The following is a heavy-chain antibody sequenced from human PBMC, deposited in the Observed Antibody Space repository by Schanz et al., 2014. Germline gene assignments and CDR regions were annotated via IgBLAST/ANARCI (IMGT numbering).Heavy chain of an antibody. V-gene: IGHV1-3*04. D-gene: IGHD5-12*01. CDR2: INTGSGDT. J-gene: IGHJ4*02. Sequence: QVHLVQSGAEVKGPGASVKVSCKASEYSFTSYSMHWVRQAPGQRLEWMGWINTGSGDTKYSQNFQGRVTITRDTSASTAYMELSSLRSEDTAVYSCARGIGGYGANNYFDYWGQGTLVTVSS. CDR1: EYSFTSYS. CDR3: ARGIGGYGANNYFDY.